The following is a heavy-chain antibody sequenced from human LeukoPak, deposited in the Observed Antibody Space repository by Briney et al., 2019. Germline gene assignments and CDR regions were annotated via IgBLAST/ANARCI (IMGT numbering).Heavy chain of an antibody. CDR2: ISTSGNSI. D-gene: IGHD3-10*01. V-gene: IGHV3-48*03. CDR3: ARDPGGSGSYGYVFDY. Sequence: PGGSLRLSCAASGFTFSSYEMNWVRQAPGKGLEWVSYISTSGNSIYYADSVKGRFTISRDNAKNSLYLQMNSLRAEDTAVYYCARDPGGSGSYGYVFDYWGQGTLVTVSS. CDR1: GFTFSSYE. J-gene: IGHJ4*02.